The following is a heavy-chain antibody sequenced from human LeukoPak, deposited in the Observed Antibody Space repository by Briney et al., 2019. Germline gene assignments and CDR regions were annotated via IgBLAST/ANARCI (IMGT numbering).Heavy chain of an antibody. CDR3: ATSITVVSVVISHADAFDI. J-gene: IGHJ3*02. D-gene: IGHD3-22*01. Sequence: SETLSLTCTVSGGSISSYYWSWIRQPPGKGLEWIGYIYYSGSTNYNPSLKSRVTISVDTSKNQFSLKLSSVTAADTAVYYCATSITVVSVVISHADAFDIWGQGTMVTVSS. V-gene: IGHV4-59*01. CDR1: GGSISSYY. CDR2: IYYSGST.